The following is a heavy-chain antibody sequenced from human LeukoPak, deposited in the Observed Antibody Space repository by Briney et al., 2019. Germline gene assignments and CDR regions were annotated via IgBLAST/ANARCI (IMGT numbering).Heavy chain of an antibody. Sequence: GGSLRLSCAASGFTFSSYGMHWVRQAPGKGLEWVAVKWYDGSNKYYADSVKGRFTISRDNSKNTLYLQMNSLRAEDTAVYYCAKSTYSGSYYSSVSHWGQGTLVTVSS. CDR3: AKSTYSGSYYSSVSH. D-gene: IGHD1-26*01. V-gene: IGHV3-33*06. CDR1: GFTFSSYG. CDR2: KWYDGSNK. J-gene: IGHJ4*02.